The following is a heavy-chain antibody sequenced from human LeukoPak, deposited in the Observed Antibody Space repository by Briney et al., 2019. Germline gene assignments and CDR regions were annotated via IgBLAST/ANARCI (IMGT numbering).Heavy chain of an antibody. D-gene: IGHD2-2*01. J-gene: IGHJ6*04. CDR2: ISYDGSNK. Sequence: PGRSLRLSCAASGFTFSSYAMHWVRQAPGKGLEWVAVISYDGSNKYYADSVKGRFTISRGNSKNTLYLQMNSLRAEDTAVYYCARDREDIVVVPAAMSMDVWGKGTTVTVSS. CDR1: GFTFSSYA. V-gene: IGHV3-30*04. CDR3: ARDREDIVVVPAAMSMDV.